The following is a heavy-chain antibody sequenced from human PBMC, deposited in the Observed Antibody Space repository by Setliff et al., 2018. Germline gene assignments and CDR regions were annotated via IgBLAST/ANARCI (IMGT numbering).Heavy chain of an antibody. CDR2: VYDSGTT. CDR3: ARAPRYFDATGSYFDS. J-gene: IGHJ4*02. Sequence: SETLSLTCTVPGGSISSISYYWSWIRQPPGKGLEWIGTVYDSGTTYYNPSLKSRVTIFVDTSKNQFSLNLISVTAADTALYYCARAPRYFDATGSYFDSWGQGTLVTVSS. CDR1: GGSISSISYY. D-gene: IGHD3-22*01. V-gene: IGHV4-39*07.